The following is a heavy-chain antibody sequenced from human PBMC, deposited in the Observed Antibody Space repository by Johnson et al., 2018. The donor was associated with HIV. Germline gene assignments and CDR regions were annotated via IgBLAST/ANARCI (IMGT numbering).Heavy chain of an antibody. V-gene: IGHV3-30*02. J-gene: IGHJ3*02. Sequence: QVLLVESGGGVVQPGRSLRLSCAASRFTFSSYGMHWVRQAPGKGLEWVAFIRYDGSNKYYADSVKGRFTISRDNSKNTLYLQMNSLRAEDTAVYYCAKDLGTGDDAFDIWGQGTMVTVSS. CDR2: IRYDGSNK. CDR1: RFTFSSYG. CDR3: AKDLGTGDDAFDI. D-gene: IGHD7-27*01.